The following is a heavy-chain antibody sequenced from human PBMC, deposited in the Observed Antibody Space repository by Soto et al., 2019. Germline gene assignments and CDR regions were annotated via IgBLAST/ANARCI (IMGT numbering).Heavy chain of an antibody. CDR3: ARSDIVVVPATFDP. V-gene: IGHV4-39*01. J-gene: IGHJ5*02. Sequence: QLQLQESGPGLVKPSETLSLTCTVSGGSISSSIYYWGWIRQPPGKGLEWIGSIYYSGSTYYNPSLKSRVTISVATSKNQFSLKLSSVTAADTAVYYCARSDIVVVPATFDPWGQGTLVTVSS. CDR2: IYYSGST. CDR1: GGSISSSIYY. D-gene: IGHD2-2*01.